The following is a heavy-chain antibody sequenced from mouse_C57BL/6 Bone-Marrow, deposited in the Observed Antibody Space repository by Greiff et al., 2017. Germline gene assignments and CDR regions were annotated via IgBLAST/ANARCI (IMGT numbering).Heavy chain of an antibody. J-gene: IGHJ3*01. CDR3: ARYDGYGFAY. CDR1: GYSITSGYY. CDR2: ISYDGSN. Sequence: VQLKESGPGLEKPSQSLSLTCSVTGYSITSGYYWNWIRQFPGNKLEWMGYISYDGSNNYNPSLKNRISITRDTSKNQFFLKLNSVTTEDTATYYCARYDGYGFAYWGQGTLVTVSA. V-gene: IGHV3-6*01. D-gene: IGHD2-3*01.